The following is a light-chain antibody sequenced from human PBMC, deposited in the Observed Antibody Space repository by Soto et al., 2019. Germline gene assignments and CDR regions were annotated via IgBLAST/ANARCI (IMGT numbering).Light chain of an antibody. CDR2: GAS. V-gene: IGKV3-20*01. Sequence: IVLTHSPGTLSLSPGEGATLSCRASQSLTNYLAWYQHKPGQAPRLLIYGASSRATGIPDRFSGSGSGTDFTLTISRLEPEDFAVYYCQKYGSTPRTFGQGTKVDIK. CDR1: QSLTNY. J-gene: IGKJ1*01. CDR3: QKYGSTPRT.